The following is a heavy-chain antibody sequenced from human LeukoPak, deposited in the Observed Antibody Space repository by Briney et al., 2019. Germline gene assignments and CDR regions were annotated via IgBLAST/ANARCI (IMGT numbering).Heavy chain of an antibody. CDR3: AIVVVTGGGAFDI. J-gene: IGHJ3*02. CDR2: IYDSGST. V-gene: IGHV4-39*01. D-gene: IGHD3-22*01. CDR1: GGSIRSSYYY. Sequence: SETLPLTCTVSGGSIRSSYYYWGWIRQPPGKGLEWIGSIYDSGSTYYNPSLKSRVTISVDTSKNQFSLKLNSVTAADTAVYYCAIVVVTGGGAFDIWGQGTMVTVSS.